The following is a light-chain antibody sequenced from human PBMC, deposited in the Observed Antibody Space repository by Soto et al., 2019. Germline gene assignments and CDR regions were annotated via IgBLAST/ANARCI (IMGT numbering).Light chain of an antibody. Sequence: QSALTQPPSASGSPGQSVTISCIGTSSDVGGYNYVSWYQQHPGKAPKLMIYEVSKRPSGVPDRFSGSKSGNTASLTVSGLQAEDEADYYCSSYAGSNQGVFGGGTKLTVL. CDR3: SSYAGSNQGV. CDR1: SSDVGGYNY. J-gene: IGLJ2*01. V-gene: IGLV2-8*01. CDR2: EVS.